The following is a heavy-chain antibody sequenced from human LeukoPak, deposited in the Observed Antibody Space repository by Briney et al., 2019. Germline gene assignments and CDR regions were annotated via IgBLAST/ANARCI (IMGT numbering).Heavy chain of an antibody. Sequence: GGSLRLSCAASGFTFSSYGMSWVRQAPGKGLEWVSAISGSGGSTYYADSVKGRFTISRDNSKNTLYLQMNSLRAEDTAVYYCAKDLGGYCSSTSCYGGYSSVGSPDYWGQGTLVTVSS. CDR3: AKDLGGYCSSTSCYGGYSSVGSPDY. V-gene: IGHV3-23*01. D-gene: IGHD2-2*01. CDR1: GFTFSSYG. CDR2: ISGSGGST. J-gene: IGHJ4*02.